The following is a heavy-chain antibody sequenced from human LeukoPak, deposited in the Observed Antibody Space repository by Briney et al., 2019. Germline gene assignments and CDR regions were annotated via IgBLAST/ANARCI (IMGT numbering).Heavy chain of an antibody. CDR3: ARDAETSLAN. D-gene: IGHD5-24*01. V-gene: IGHV3-66*01. J-gene: IGHJ4*02. Sequence: GGSLRLSCAASGFAVSSKYMNWVRQAPGKGLEWVTVIYLDGRADYADSVKGRFTIASDNSKNTVYLQMNSLKDEDTAVYYCARDAETSLANWGQGTLVTVSP. CDR1: GFAVSSKY. CDR2: IYLDGRA.